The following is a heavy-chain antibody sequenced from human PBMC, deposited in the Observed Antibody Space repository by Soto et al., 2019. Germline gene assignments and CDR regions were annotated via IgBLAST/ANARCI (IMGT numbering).Heavy chain of an antibody. V-gene: IGHV4-59*01. D-gene: IGHD1-1*01. CDR3: ARARTGMHWYFDL. Sequence: SETLSLTCTVSGGSISSYYWSWIRQPPGKGLEWIGYIYYSGSTNYNPSLKSRVTISVDTSKNQFSLKLSSVTAADTAVYYCARARTGMHWYFDLWGRGTLVTVSS. J-gene: IGHJ2*01. CDR1: GGSISSYY. CDR2: IYYSGST.